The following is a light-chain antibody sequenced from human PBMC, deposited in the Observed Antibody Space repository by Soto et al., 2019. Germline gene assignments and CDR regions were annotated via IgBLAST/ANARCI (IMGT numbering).Light chain of an antibody. Sequence: QSALTQPRSVSGSPGQSVTISCTGTSSDVGGFNSVSWYQQHPGKAPKLMIYDVNKRPSGVPDRFSGSKSGSTASLAISGLRSEDEADYFCAAWDDSLRAWVFGGGTKLTVL. CDR3: AAWDDSLRAWV. J-gene: IGLJ3*02. V-gene: IGLV2-11*01. CDR1: SSDVGGFNS. CDR2: DVN.